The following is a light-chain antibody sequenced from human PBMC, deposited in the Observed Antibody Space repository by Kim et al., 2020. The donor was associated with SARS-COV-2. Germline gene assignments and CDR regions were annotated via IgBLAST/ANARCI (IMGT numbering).Light chain of an antibody. V-gene: IGLV2-14*01. CDR1: SSDVGGYNY. CDR2: DVS. J-gene: IGLJ1*01. CDR3: SSYTGSSNFDV. Sequence: QSALTQPASVSGSPGQSITISCTGTSSDVGGYNYVSWYQQHPGKAPKLMIYDVSKRPSGVSNRFSGSKSGNTASLTISGLQAEDEADYYCSSYTGSSNFDVFGTGTKVTVL.